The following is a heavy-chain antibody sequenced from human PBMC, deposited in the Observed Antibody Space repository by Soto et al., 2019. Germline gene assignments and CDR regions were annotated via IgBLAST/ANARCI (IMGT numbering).Heavy chain of an antibody. D-gene: IGHD1-26*01. V-gene: IGHV1-69*06. J-gene: IGHJ4*02. CDR3: CFYQFRAGSGSYSSDGGLH. CDR2: IIPIFGTA. Sequence: GASVKVSCKASGGTFSSYAISWVRQAPGQGLEWMGGIIPIFGTANYAQKFQGRVTITADKSTSTAYMELSSLRSEDTAVYYCCFYQFRAGSGSYSSDGGLHWGQGTLVTVSS. CDR1: GGTFSSYA.